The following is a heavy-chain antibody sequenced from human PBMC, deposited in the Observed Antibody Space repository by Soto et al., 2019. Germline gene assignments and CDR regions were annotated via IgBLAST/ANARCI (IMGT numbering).Heavy chain of an antibody. V-gene: IGHV4-34*01. CDR3: ARFSRSIAAPSY. CDR2: INHSGST. CDR1: GGSFSGYY. Sequence: SETLSLTCAVYGGSFSGYYWSWIRQPPGKGLEWIGEINHSGSTNYNPSLKSRVTISVDTSKNQFSLKLSSVTAADTAVYYCARFSRSIAAPSYWGQGTLVTVSS. D-gene: IGHD6-13*01. J-gene: IGHJ4*02.